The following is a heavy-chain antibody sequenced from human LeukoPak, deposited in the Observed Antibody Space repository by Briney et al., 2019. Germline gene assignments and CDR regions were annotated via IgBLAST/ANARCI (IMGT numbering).Heavy chain of an antibody. CDR2: IYYSGST. CDR1: GGSFSGYY. D-gene: IGHD6-6*01. V-gene: IGHV4-31*11. J-gene: IGHJ4*02. Sequence: PSETLSLTCAVYGGSFSGYYWSWLRQHPGKGLEWIGYIYYSGSTYYNPSLKSRVTISVDTSKNQFSLKLSSVTAADTAVYYCARGSSRWAFGYWGQGTLVTVSS. CDR3: ARGSSRWAFGY.